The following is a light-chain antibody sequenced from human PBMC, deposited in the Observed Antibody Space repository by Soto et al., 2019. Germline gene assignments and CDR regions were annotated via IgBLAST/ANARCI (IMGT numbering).Light chain of an antibody. V-gene: IGKV3-20*01. CDR1: QSVSSNF. J-gene: IGKJ5*01. Sequence: ELCLTQSPGALSLSPGARATLSCRASQSVSSNFLAWYQQKPGQAPRLLIYHTSNRAAGIPARFSGSGSGTDFTLTITRLEPEDFAVFYCQQYGSSEIIFGQGTRLEIK. CDR3: QQYGSSEII. CDR2: HTS.